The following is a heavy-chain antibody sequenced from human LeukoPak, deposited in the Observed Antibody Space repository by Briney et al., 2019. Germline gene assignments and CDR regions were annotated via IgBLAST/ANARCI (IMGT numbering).Heavy chain of an antibody. CDR2: IYTSGST. Sequence: SETLSLTCTVSGGSTSSYYWSWIRQPAGKGLEWIGRIYTSGSTNYNPSLKSRVTISVDKSKNQFSLKLSSVTAADTAVYYCARVPYYDFWSGYLFDPWGQGTLVTVSS. V-gene: IGHV4-4*07. J-gene: IGHJ5*02. D-gene: IGHD3-3*01. CDR3: ARVPYYDFWSGYLFDP. CDR1: GGSTSSYY.